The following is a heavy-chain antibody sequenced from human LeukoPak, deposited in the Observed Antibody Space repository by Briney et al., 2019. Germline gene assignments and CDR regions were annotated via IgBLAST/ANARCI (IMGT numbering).Heavy chain of an antibody. V-gene: IGHV4-34*01. CDR2: INHSGST. D-gene: IGHD2-2*01. J-gene: IGHJ6*02. CDR1: GGSFSGYY. CDR3: ARAVVRAAMPSYYYGLDV. Sequence: SETLSLTCAVYGGSFSGYYWSWIRQPPGKGLEWIGEINHSGSTNYNPSLKSRVTISVDTSKNQFSLKLSSVTAADTAIYYCARAVVRAAMPSYYYGLDVWGQGTTVTVSS.